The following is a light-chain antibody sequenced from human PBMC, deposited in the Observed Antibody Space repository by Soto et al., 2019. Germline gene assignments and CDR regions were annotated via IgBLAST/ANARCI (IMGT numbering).Light chain of an antibody. CDR1: QGISIW. J-gene: IGKJ4*02. CDR3: QQSCSTPPRT. CDR2: EAS. Sequence: DIQMTQSPSSLSASVGDRVTITCRASQGISIWLAWYQQKPGQAPELLIYEASSLQRGVPSRFSGSGSGTEFTLTISSLQPEDFATYYCQQSCSTPPRTFGGGTKVDIK. V-gene: IGKV1-5*03.